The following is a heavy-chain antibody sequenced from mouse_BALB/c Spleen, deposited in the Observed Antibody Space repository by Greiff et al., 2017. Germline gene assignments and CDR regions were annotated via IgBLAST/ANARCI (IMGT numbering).Heavy chain of an antibody. CDR1: GFSLSTSGMG. CDR2: IYWDDDK. J-gene: IGHJ4*01. V-gene: IGHV8-12*01. CDR3: ARRAGYAMDY. Sequence: QVTLKVCGPGILQPSQTLSLTCSFSGFSLSTSGMGVSWIRQPSGKGLEWLAHIYWDDDKRYNPSLKSRLTISKDTSSNQVFLKITSVDTADTATYYCARRAGYAMDYWGQGTSVTVSS.